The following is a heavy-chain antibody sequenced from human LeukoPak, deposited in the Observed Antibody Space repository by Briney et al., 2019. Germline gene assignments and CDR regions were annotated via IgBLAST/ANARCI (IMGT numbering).Heavy chain of an antibody. Sequence: ASVKVSCKVSGYSVTELSMQWVRQAPGKGLECLGGFDPEEAKMVYAQKFQGRVTMTEDTSTDTAYMELRSLTSEDTAVYYCATRSGDFWSGYVDWGQGTLVAVSS. CDR1: GYSVTELS. D-gene: IGHD3-3*01. V-gene: IGHV1-24*01. CDR3: ATRSGDFWSGYVD. CDR2: FDPEEAKM. J-gene: IGHJ4*02.